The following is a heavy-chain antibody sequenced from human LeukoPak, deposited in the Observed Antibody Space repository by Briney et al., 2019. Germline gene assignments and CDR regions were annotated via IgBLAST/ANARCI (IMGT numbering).Heavy chain of an antibody. CDR3: ARDTLSLSATTF. CDR2: IIPIFGIA. CDR1: GGTFSSYA. D-gene: IGHD1-26*01. J-gene: IGHJ4*02. V-gene: IGHV1-69*04. Sequence: ASVKVSCKASGGTFSSYAISWVRQAPGQGLEWMGRIIPIFGIANYTQKFQGRVTITADKSTSTAYMELSSLRSEDTAVYYCARDTLSLSATTFWGQGTLVTVSS.